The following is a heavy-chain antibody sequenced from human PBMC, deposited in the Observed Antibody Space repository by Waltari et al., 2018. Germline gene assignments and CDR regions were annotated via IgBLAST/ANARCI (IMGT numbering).Heavy chain of an antibody. Sequence: EVQLVESGGGLIKPGRSLRLSCTASGFTFGDYAMSWFRQAPGKGLEWVGFISSKAFGGTTEYAACVKGRFTFSIDDSKSIAYLQMNSLKTEDTSVYYCTKGPGGSVIFDYWGQGTLVTVAS. CDR1: GFTFGDYA. CDR3: TKGPGGSVIFDY. J-gene: IGHJ4*02. CDR2: ISSKAFGGTT. V-gene: IGHV3-49*05. D-gene: IGHD3-10*01.